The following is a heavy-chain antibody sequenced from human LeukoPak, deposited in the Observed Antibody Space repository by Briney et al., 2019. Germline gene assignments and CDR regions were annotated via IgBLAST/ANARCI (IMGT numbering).Heavy chain of an antibody. V-gene: IGHV1-18*01. D-gene: IGHD5-18*01. CDR3: ARDRFPDTDMGRGYFDY. J-gene: IGHJ4*02. CDR1: GYTFTSYG. CDR2: ISAYNGNT. Sequence: ASVKVSCKASGYTFTSYGISWVRQAPGQGLEWMGWISAYNGNTNYAQKLQGRVTMTTDTSTSTAYMELRSLRSDDTAVYYCARDRFPDTDMGRGYFDYWGQGTLVTVSS.